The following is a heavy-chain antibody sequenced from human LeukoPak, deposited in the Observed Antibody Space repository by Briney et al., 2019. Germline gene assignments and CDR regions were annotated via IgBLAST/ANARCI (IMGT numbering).Heavy chain of an antibody. D-gene: IGHD1/OR15-1a*01. CDR1: GGSISSGGYS. J-gene: IGHJ6*03. CDR3: ARRTPKLYYYYMDV. V-gene: IGHV4-30-2*01. CDR2: IYHSGST. Sequence: MTSETPSLTCAVSGGSISSGGYSWSWIRQPPGKGLEWIGYIYHSGSTYYNPSLKSRVTISVDRSKNQFSLKLSSVTAADTAVYYCARRTPKLYYYYMDVWGKGTTVTVSS.